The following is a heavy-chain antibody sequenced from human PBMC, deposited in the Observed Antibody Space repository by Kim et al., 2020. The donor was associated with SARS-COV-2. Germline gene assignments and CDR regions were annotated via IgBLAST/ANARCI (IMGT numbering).Heavy chain of an antibody. D-gene: IGHD2-15*01. J-gene: IGHJ2*01. CDR1: GGSISSRNHF. Sequence: SETLSLTCTVSGGSISSRNHFWGWIRQTPGKGKEWNGNIYYSGTTYCNPSLKSRATLSVDTSNNQFSLTLTSVTAADTAVYSCARSPCSGDGCNYWYFDLCGRGTLVTVTS. V-gene: IGHV4-39*01. CDR2: IYYSGTT. CDR3: ARSPCSGDGCNYWYFDL.